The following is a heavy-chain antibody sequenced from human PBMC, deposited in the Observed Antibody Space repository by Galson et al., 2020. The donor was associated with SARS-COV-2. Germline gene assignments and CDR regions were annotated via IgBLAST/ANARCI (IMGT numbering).Heavy chain of an antibody. Sequence: GGSLRLSYAASGFRFSLYAMNWVRQDPGKGLEWVSSIRGSVTKTYYADSVKGRFTISRDDSKSTMFLQMNSLRADDTAVYYCAKGLSRAVYGMDVWGQGTTVTVSS. CDR1: GFRFSLYA. CDR3: AKGLSRAVYGMDV. V-gene: IGHV3-23*01. D-gene: IGHD6-19*01. J-gene: IGHJ6*02. CDR2: IRGSVTKT.